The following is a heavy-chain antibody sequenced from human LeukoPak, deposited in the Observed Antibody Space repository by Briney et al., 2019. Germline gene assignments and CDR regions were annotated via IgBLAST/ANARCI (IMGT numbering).Heavy chain of an antibody. Sequence: ETLSLTCTVSGGSISSYYWSWIRQPPGKGLEWVANIKYHGSDEHYVDSVRGRFTISRDNAKNSLFLQMNSLRAEDTAVYYCARIGGSGTYWDYWGQGTLVTVSS. J-gene: IGHJ4*02. V-gene: IGHV3-7*01. CDR3: ARIGGSGTYWDY. CDR2: IKYHGSDE. D-gene: IGHD3-10*01. CDR1: GGSISSYY.